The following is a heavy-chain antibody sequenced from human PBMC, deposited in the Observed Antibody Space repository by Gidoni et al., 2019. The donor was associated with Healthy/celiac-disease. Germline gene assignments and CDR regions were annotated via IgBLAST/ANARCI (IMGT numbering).Heavy chain of an antibody. CDR2: INHSGST. CDR1: GGSFSGYY. J-gene: IGHJ3*02. Sequence: QVQLQQWGAGLLKPSETLSLTCAVYGGSFSGYYWSWIRQPPGKGLEWIGEINHSGSTNYNPSLKSRVTISVDTSKNQFSLKLSSVTAADTAVYYCARRSRYSSGWYAFDIWGQGTMVTVSS. D-gene: IGHD6-19*01. CDR3: ARRSRYSSGWYAFDI. V-gene: IGHV4-34*01.